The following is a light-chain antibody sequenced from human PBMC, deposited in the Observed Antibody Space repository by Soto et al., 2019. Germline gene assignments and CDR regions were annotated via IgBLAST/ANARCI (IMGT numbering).Light chain of an antibody. CDR1: SSDVGAYKY. Sequence: QSALTQPASVSGSPGQSITISCTGTSSDVGAYKYVSWYQLHPGKAPKVMIYEVSNRPSGVSNRFSGSKSGNTASLTISGLQAEDEADYFCSSYSSSSTLVVFGTGTKVTV. V-gene: IGLV2-14*01. J-gene: IGLJ1*01. CDR2: EVS. CDR3: SSYSSSSTLVV.